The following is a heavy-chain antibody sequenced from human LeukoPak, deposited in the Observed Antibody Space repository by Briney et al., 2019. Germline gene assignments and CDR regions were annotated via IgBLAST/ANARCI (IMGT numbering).Heavy chain of an antibody. V-gene: IGHV1-2*02. J-gene: IGHJ5*02. CDR1: GYSFTDYH. CDR3: ARDRPGYSSYFDP. D-gene: IGHD6-19*01. CDR2: INTKTGGT. Sequence: ASVKVSCKASGYSFTDYHMHWVRQAHGQGLEWMGWINTKTGGTNYAQTFQGRVTLTRDTSISTVYMEMSSLRSDDTAVYYCARDRPGYSSYFDPWGQGTLVTVSS.